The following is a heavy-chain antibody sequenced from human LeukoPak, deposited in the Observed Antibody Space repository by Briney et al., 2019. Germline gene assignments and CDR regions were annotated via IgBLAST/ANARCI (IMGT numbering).Heavy chain of an antibody. Sequence: SLRLSCAASGFTFNDYAMHWVRQAPGKGLEWVSGISWNSGNIAYADSVKGRFTISRDNTKNSLYLQMNSLRAEDTALYYCTKEDNYYDSSGPFDYWGQGTLVTVSS. D-gene: IGHD3-22*01. CDR1: GFTFNDYA. J-gene: IGHJ4*02. CDR3: TKEDNYYDSSGPFDY. V-gene: IGHV3-9*01. CDR2: ISWNSGNI.